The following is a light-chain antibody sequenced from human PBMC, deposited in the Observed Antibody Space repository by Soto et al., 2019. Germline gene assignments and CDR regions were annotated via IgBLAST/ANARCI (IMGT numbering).Light chain of an antibody. CDR1: QSVGNRH. V-gene: IGKV3-20*01. CDR3: HQYGNSQTGT. Sequence: ETVFTQSPGTLYFSPGERATLSCRASQSVGNRHVAWYQQRRGLPPRLIIYGASNRANGIPGRFSGSGSGADLTLTISRLEPQDFAVYFCHQYGNSQTGTFGQGTRLEIK. CDR2: GAS. J-gene: IGKJ5*01.